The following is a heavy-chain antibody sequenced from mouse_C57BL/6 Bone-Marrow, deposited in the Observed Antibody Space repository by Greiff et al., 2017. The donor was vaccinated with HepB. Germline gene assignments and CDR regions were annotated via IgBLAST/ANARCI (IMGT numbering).Heavy chain of an antibody. Sequence: VQLQQPGAELVKPGASVKMSCKASGYTFTSYWITWVKQRPGQGLEWIGDIYPGSGSTNYNEKFKSKATLTVDTSSSTAYMQLSSLTSEDSAVYYCARRGHYYGSSYVDYWGQGTTRTVSS. CDR2: IYPGSGST. D-gene: IGHD1-1*01. J-gene: IGHJ2*01. V-gene: IGHV1-55*01. CDR3: ARRGHYYGSSYVDY. CDR1: GYTFTSYW.